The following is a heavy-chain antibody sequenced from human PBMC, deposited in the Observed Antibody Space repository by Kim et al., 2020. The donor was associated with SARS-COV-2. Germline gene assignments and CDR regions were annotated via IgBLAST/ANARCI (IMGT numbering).Heavy chain of an antibody. D-gene: IGHD2-21*02. CDR3: ARTYCGSDCRHWFDP. CDR2: VYYRGST. Sequence: SETLSLTCIVSGGSINSSSHYWGWIRQSPGKGPQWIANVYYRGSTYYNPSLKSRVTISLDASKNQFSLKLTSVTAADTALYSCARTYCGSDCRHWFDPWG. CDR1: GGSINSSSHY. J-gene: IGHJ5*02. V-gene: IGHV4-39*01.